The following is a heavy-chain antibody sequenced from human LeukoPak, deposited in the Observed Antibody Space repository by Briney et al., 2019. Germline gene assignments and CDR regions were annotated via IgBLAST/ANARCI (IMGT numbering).Heavy chain of an antibody. CDR2: IWYDGSNK. D-gene: IGHD2-15*01. CDR1: GFTFSSYA. Sequence: PGGSLRLSCAASGFTFSSYAMHWVRQAPGKGLEWVAVIWYDGSNKYYADSVKGRFTISRDNSKNTLYLQTNSLRAEDTAVYYCARDPMVVTFYYYGMDVWGQGTTVTVSS. CDR3: ARDPMVVTFYYYGMDV. V-gene: IGHV3-33*08. J-gene: IGHJ6*02.